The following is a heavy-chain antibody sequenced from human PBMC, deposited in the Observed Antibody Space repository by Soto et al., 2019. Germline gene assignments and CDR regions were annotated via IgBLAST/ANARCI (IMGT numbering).Heavy chain of an antibody. D-gene: IGHD5-12*01. CDR3: ARVAVATIDY. CDR2: IYYSGST. Sequence: SETLSLTCTVSGGSISSSSYYWGWIRQPPGKGLEWIGSIYYSGSTYYNPSLKSRVTISVDTSKNQFSLKLSSVTAADTAVYYCARVAVATIDYWGQGTPVTVSS. J-gene: IGHJ4*02. V-gene: IGHV4-39*07. CDR1: GGSISSSSYY.